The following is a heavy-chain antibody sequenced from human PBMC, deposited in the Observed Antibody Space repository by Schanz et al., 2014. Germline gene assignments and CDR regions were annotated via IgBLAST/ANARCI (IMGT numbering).Heavy chain of an antibody. CDR2: IYSDGRT. Sequence: EVQLVESGGGLIQPGGSLRLSCVASGFTVSSNYMSWVRQAPGKGLEWVSVIYSDGRTYYGDSVKGRFTISRDNSKNTLYLQMNSLRDEYTAMYYCAKRCSSTSCSHGAFDIWGQGTMVTVSS. D-gene: IGHD2-2*01. V-gene: IGHV3-53*01. J-gene: IGHJ3*02. CDR1: GFTVSSNY. CDR3: AKRCSSTSCSHGAFDI.